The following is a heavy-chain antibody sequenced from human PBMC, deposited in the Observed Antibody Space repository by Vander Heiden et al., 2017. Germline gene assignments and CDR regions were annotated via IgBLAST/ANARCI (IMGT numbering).Heavy chain of an antibody. CDR2: ISWNSGSI. D-gene: IGHD3-22*01. J-gene: IGHJ3*02. CDR3: AKDVRDYYDSSGYSAFDI. V-gene: IGHV3-9*01. CDR1: GFTFDDYA. Sequence: EVQLVESGGGLVQPGGSLRLSCAASGFTFDDYAMHWVRQAPGKGLEWVSGISWNSGSIGYADSVKGRFTISRDNAKNSLYLQMNSLRAEDTALYYCAKDVRDYYDSSGYSAFDIWGQGTMVTVSS.